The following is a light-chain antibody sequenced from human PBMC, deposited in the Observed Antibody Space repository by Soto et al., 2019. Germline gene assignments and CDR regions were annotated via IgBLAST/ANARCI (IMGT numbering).Light chain of an antibody. CDR2: DAS. CDR3: QQFSSYPLT. CDR1: QTVRNNY. V-gene: IGKV3-20*01. J-gene: IGKJ4*01. Sequence: EFVLTQSPGTLSLSPGERATLSCRASQTVRNNYLAWYQQKPGQAPRLLIYDASSRATGIPDRFSGGGSGTDFTLTISRLEPDDFAVYYCQQFSSYPLTFGGGTRWIA.